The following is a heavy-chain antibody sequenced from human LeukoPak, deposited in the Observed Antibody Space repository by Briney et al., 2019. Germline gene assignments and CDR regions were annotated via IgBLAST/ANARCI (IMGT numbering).Heavy chain of an antibody. CDR1: GFTFSSYG. CDR3: ARPVRGWEYYGMDV. V-gene: IGHV3-30*03. Sequence: GRSLRLSCAASGFTFSSYGMHWVSQAPGRGLEWLAVISYDGTNKYYADSVKGRFTISRDNSKNTLYLQMNSLRAEDTAVYYCARPVRGWEYYGMDVWGQGTTVTVPS. CDR2: ISYDGTNK. J-gene: IGHJ6*02. D-gene: IGHD3-10*01.